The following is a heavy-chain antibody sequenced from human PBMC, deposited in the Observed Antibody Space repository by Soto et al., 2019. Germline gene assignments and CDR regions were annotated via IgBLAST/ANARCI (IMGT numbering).Heavy chain of an antibody. V-gene: IGHV4-59*01. D-gene: IGHD3-22*01. CDR1: GGSISSYY. Sequence: SETLSLTCTVSGGSISSYYWSWIRQPPGKGLEWIGYIYYSGSTNYNPSLKSRVTISVDTSKNQFSLKLSPVTAADTAVYYCARGPYYYDSSGYYYDYWGQGTLVTVSS. CDR3: ARGPYYYDSSGYYYDY. J-gene: IGHJ4*02. CDR2: IYYSGST.